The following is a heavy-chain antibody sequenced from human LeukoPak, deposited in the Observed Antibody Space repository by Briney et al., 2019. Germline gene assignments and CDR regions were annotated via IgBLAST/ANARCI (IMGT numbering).Heavy chain of an antibody. J-gene: IGHJ4*02. CDR2: IIPIFGTA. V-gene: IGHV1-69*13. CDR1: GGTFSSYA. CDR3: ARDRGYDSSGYYYSFDY. Sequence: ASVKVSCKASGGTFSSYAISWVRQPPGQGLEWMGGIIPIFGTANYAQKFQGRVTITADESTSTAYMELSSLRSEDTAVYYCARDRGYDSSGYYYSFDYWGQGTLVTVSS. D-gene: IGHD3-22*01.